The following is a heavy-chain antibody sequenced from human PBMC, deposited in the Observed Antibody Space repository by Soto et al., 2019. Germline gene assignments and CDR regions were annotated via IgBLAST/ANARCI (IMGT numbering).Heavy chain of an antibody. CDR3: ARGNGGSGWYGYYYGMDV. V-gene: IGHV4-31*03. CDR1: GGSISSGGYY. CDR2: IYYSGST. J-gene: IGHJ6*02. Sequence: PSETLSLTCTVSGGSISSGGYYWSWIRQHPGKGLEWIGYIYYSGSTYYNPSLKSRVTISVDTSKNQFSLKLSSVTAADTAVYYCARGNGGSGWYGYYYGMDVWGQGTTVTVSS. D-gene: IGHD6-19*01.